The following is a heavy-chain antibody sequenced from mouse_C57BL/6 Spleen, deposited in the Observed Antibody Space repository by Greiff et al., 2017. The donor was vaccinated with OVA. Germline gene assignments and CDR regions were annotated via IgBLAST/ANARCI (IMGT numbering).Heavy chain of an antibody. CDR2: ISYSGST. Sequence: VQLQQSGPGLAKPSQSLSLTCSVTGYSITSDYWNWIRKFPGNKLEYMGYISYSGSTYYNLSLKSRIAITRDTSKNQYYLQLNSVTTEDTATYYCARSLYSNSYYFDYWGQGTTLTVSS. CDR1: GYSITSDY. V-gene: IGHV3-8*01. CDR3: ARSLYSNSYYFDY. D-gene: IGHD2-5*01. J-gene: IGHJ2*01.